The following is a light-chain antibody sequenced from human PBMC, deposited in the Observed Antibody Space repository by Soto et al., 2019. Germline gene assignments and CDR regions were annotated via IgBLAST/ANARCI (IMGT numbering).Light chain of an antibody. V-gene: IGKV3-20*01. CDR1: QIVGGDT. CDR2: GAS. Sequence: VVTQSPGTLSLSPGPRPTLACRASQIVGGDTLAWFQQRPGQAPRLXIYGASNRAAGIPDRFSGSGSGTDFTLTVSRLETEDFATYYCQQANSFPITFGQGTRLEIK. CDR3: QQANSFPIT. J-gene: IGKJ5*01.